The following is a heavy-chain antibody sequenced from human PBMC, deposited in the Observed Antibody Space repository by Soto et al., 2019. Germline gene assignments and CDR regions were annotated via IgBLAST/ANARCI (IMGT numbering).Heavy chain of an antibody. Sequence: SETLSLTCTVSGGSISSYYWSWTRQPAGKGLEWIGRIYTSGSTNYNPSLKSRVTMSVDTSKNQFSLKLSSVTAADTAVYYCARDSVIAATNWFDPWGQGTLVTVSS. J-gene: IGHJ5*02. CDR1: GGSISSYY. V-gene: IGHV4-4*07. D-gene: IGHD6-6*01. CDR2: IYTSGST. CDR3: ARDSVIAATNWFDP.